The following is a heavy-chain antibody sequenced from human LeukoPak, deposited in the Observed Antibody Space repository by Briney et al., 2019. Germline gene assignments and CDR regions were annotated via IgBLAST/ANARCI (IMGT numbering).Heavy chain of an antibody. CDR2: ISAYNGNT. J-gene: IGHJ4*02. V-gene: IGHV1-18*01. CDR1: GYTFTSYG. CDR3: ARGSLVVRGVIPASDY. D-gene: IGHD3-10*01. Sequence: ASVKVSCKASGYTFTSYGISWVRQAPGQGLEWMGWISAYNGNTNYAQKLQGRVTMTTDTSTSTAYMELRSLRSDDTAVYYCARGSLVVRGVIPASDYWGQGTLVTVSS.